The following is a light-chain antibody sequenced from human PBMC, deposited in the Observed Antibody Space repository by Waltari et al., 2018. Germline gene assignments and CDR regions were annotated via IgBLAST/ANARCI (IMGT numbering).Light chain of an antibody. V-gene: IGLV3-21*02. CDR1: NIGSKS. CDR3: QGWDSSNDHGV. CDR2: DGS. Sequence: SYVLTQPTSVSVAPGQTANMPCGGSNIGSKSVHWYQQKPGQAPVLVVFDGSDRPAGVPERSSGATAENTATLTVSGGEAGDEAAYYCQGWDSSNDHGVFGGGTKLTVL. J-gene: IGLJ3*02.